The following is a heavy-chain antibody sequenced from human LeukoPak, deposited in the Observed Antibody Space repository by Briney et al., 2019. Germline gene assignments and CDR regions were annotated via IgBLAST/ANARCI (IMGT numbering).Heavy chain of an antibody. CDR1: GFTFSSYS. J-gene: IGHJ4*02. CDR3: AKDKKRRYFDFFDY. CDR2: IGSSSSTI. Sequence: PGGSLRLSCAASGFTFSSYSMNWVRQAPGKGLEWVSYIGSSSSTIYYGDSVKGRFTISRDNAKNSLYLQMNSLRAEDAALYYCAKDKKRRYFDFFDYWGQGTLVTVSS. V-gene: IGHV3-48*01. D-gene: IGHD3-9*01.